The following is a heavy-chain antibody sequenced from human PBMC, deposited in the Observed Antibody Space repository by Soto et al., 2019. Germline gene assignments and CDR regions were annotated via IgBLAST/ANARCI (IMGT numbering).Heavy chain of an antibody. J-gene: IGHJ4*02. V-gene: IGHV3-30*18. CDR3: AKDQVRTKALAYYFDY. Sequence: GGSLRLSCAASGFSFSGYGRHWVGQATGKGLEWVGVISYDGSNKYYADSVKGRFTISRHNSKNTLYLQMNSLRAEDTAVYYCAKDQVRTKALAYYFDYWGQGTLVTVSS. CDR1: GFSFSGYG. CDR2: ISYDGSNK.